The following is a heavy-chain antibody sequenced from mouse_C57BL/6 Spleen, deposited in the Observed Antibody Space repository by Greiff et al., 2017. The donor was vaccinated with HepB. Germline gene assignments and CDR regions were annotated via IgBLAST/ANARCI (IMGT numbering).Heavy chain of an antibody. CDR3: ARANWDEAYFDY. D-gene: IGHD4-1*01. V-gene: IGHV1-64*01. CDR2: IHPNSGST. Sequence: VQLQQPGAELVKPGASVKLSCKASGYTFTSYWMHWVKQRPGQGLEWIGMIHPNSGSTNYNEKFKSKATLTVDKSSSTAYMQLSSLTSEDSAVYYCARANWDEAYFDYWGQGTTLTVSS. J-gene: IGHJ2*01. CDR1: GYTFTSYW.